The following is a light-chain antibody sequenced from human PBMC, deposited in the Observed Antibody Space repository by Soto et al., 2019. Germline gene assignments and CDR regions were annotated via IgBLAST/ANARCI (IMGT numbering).Light chain of an antibody. J-gene: IGKJ1*01. Sequence: DIQMTQSPSSLSASVGDRVTITCRARQSISNYLNWYQQKPGKAPKILISAASSLRSGVPSRFSGSGSGTDFTLTISSLQPEDFATYYCQQSHGTFGQGTKVEIK. V-gene: IGKV1-39*01. CDR1: QSISNY. CDR2: AAS. CDR3: QQSHGT.